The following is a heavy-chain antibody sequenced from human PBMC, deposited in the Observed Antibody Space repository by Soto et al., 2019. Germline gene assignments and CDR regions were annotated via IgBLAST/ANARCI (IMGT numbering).Heavy chain of an antibody. Sequence: SETLSLTCTVSGGSISSYYWSWIRQPPGKGLEWIGYIYYSGSTNYNPSLKSRVTISVDTSKNQFSLKLSSVTAADTAVYYCASAGYYYYYMDVWGKGTTVTVSS. CDR1: GGSISSYY. J-gene: IGHJ6*03. CDR2: IYYSGST. CDR3: ASAGYYYYYMDV. D-gene: IGHD6-13*01. V-gene: IGHV4-59*08.